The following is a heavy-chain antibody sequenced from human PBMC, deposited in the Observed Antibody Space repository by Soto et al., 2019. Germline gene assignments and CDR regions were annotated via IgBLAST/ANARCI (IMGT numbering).Heavy chain of an antibody. Sequence: QVQLQESGPGLVKPSQTLSLTCTVSGDSISRGGYYFTWIRQHPGKGLEWIGYMYYTGKTYSNPSLESRLTMSVDTSKNQFSLKLSSVTAADTAVYYCARDTSSNFNAFDIWGQGTMVTVSS. D-gene: IGHD7-27*01. CDR2: MYYTGKT. CDR3: ARDTSSNFNAFDI. J-gene: IGHJ3*02. CDR1: GDSISRGGYY. V-gene: IGHV4-31*03.